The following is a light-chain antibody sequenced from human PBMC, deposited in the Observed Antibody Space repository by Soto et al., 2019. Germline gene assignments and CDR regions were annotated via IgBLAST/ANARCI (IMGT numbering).Light chain of an antibody. CDR3: QQRSNWLT. CDR1: QSVSSY. J-gene: IGKJ4*01. CDR2: DAS. V-gene: IGKV3-11*01. Sequence: EIVMTQSPATLSVSPGERSTLSCMASQSVSSYLAWYQQKPGQAPRLLIYDASNRATGIPARLSGSGSGTDFTLTISSPEPEDFAVYYCQQRSNWLTFGGGTKVDIK.